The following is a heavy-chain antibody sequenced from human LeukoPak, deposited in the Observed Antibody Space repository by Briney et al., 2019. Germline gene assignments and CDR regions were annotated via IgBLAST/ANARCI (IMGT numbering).Heavy chain of an antibody. CDR1: RFTFSSYW. V-gene: IGHV3-7*01. Sequence: GGSLRLSCAASRFTFSSYWMSWVRQAPGKGLEWVANIKQDGSEKYYVDSVKGRLTISRDNAKNSLYLQMNSLRAEDTAVYYCARGLRVDYWGQGTLVTVSS. CDR2: IKQDGSEK. D-gene: IGHD2-21*02. J-gene: IGHJ4*02. CDR3: ARGLRVDY.